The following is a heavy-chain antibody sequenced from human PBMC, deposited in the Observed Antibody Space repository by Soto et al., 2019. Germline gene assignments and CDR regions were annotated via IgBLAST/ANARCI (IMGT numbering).Heavy chain of an antibody. J-gene: IGHJ6*02. D-gene: IGHD2-21*02. CDR3: ARDEVTAPGGMDV. Sequence: ASVKVSCKASGYTFISYGISWVRQAPGQGLEWMGRISGYNGNTKYAEKVQGRVTMTTDTSTSTAYMELRGLRSDDTAVYYCARDEVTAPGGMDVWGQGTTVTVSS. V-gene: IGHV1-18*01. CDR1: GYTFISYG. CDR2: ISGYNGNT.